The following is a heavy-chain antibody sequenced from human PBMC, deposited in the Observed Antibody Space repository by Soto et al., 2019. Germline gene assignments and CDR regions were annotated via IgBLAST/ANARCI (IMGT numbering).Heavy chain of an antibody. J-gene: IGHJ4*02. CDR1: GGSVTSTDYY. V-gene: IGHV4-39*01. CDR3: TRKGYYHGRPYPPSGF. Sequence: PSETLSLTCSVSGGSVTSTDYYWGWIRQPPGKGLEWIGSIYNSGGAYYNPSLRSRLTISVDTSKNQFSLKLSSVTATDTAVYYCTRKGYYHGRPYPPSGFWGQGTLVTVSS. CDR2: IYNSGGA. D-gene: IGHD3-3*01.